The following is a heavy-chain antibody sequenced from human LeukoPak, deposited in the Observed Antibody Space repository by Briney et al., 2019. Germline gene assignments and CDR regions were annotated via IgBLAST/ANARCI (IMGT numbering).Heavy chain of an antibody. D-gene: IGHD5-24*01. Sequence: SQTLSLTCAISGDSVSSNSAAWNWIRQSPSRGLEWLGRAYYRSKWYNDYAVSVKSRITINPDTSKNQFSLQLNSVTPEYTAVYYCARDGGDGYNLGFDYWGQGTLVTVSS. CDR2: AYYRSKWYN. CDR1: GDSVSSNSAA. V-gene: IGHV6-1*01. CDR3: ARDGGDGYNLGFDY. J-gene: IGHJ4*02.